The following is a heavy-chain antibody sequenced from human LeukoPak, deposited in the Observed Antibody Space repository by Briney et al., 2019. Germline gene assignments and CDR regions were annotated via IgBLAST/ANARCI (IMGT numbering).Heavy chain of an antibody. V-gene: IGHV4-4*02. CDR2: IYHSGST. Sequence: PSETLSLTCAVSGGSISSSNWWSWVRQPPGKGLEWIGEIYHSGSTYYNPSLKSRVTISVDTSKNQFSLKLSSVTAADTAVYYCARMYWEDSSGWERAENWFDPWGQGTLVTVSS. D-gene: IGHD6-19*01. CDR3: ARMYWEDSSGWERAENWFDP. J-gene: IGHJ5*02. CDR1: GGSISSSNW.